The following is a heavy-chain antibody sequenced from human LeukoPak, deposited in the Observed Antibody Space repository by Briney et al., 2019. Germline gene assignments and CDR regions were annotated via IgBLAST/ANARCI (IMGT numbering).Heavy chain of an antibody. J-gene: IGHJ5*02. Sequence: GGSLRLSCAASGFTFSSCAMSWVRQAPGKGLEWVSAISGSGGSTYYADSVKGRFTISRDNSKNTLYLQMNSLRAEDTAVYYCAKDSFGNGGHNWFDPWGQGTLVTVSS. CDR1: GFTFSSCA. V-gene: IGHV3-23*01. CDR3: AKDSFGNGGHNWFDP. D-gene: IGHD4-23*01. CDR2: ISGSGGST.